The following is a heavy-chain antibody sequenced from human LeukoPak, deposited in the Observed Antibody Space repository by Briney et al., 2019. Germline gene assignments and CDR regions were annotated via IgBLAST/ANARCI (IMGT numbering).Heavy chain of an antibody. D-gene: IGHD3-10*01. CDR3: AKDGLWFGESTDAFDI. Sequence: GGSLRLPCAASGFTFSSYAMSWVRQAPGKGLEWVSAISGSGGSTYYADSVKGRFTISRDNSKNTLYLQMNSLRAEDTAVYYCAKDGLWFGESTDAFDIWGQGTMVTVSS. CDR1: GFTFSSYA. CDR2: ISGSGGST. V-gene: IGHV3-23*01. J-gene: IGHJ3*02.